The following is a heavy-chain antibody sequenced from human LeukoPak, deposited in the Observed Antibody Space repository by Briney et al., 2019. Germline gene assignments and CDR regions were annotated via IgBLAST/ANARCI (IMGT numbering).Heavy chain of an antibody. V-gene: IGHV4-39*07. D-gene: IGHD3-22*01. CDR1: GGSFSSSSYY. CDR2: IYYSGST. J-gene: IGHJ3*02. CDR3: ARAGYYDTSRASGAFDI. Sequence: SETLSLTCTVSGGSFSSSSYYWGWIRQPPGKGLEWIGSIYYSGSTYYNPSLKSRVTISVDTSKNQFSLKLSSVTAADTAVYYCARAGYYDTSRASGAFDIWGQGTMVTVSS.